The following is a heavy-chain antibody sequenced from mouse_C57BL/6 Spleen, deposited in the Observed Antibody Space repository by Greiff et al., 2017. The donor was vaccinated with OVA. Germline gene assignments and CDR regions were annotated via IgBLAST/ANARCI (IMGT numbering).Heavy chain of an antibody. CDR2: IYPSDSET. CDR1: GYTFTSYW. V-gene: IGHV1-61*01. D-gene: IGHD1-1*01. Sequence: VQLQQPGAELVRPGSSVKLSCKASGYTFTSYWMDWVKQRPGQGLEWIGNIYPSDSETHYNQKFKDKATLTVDKSSSTAYMQLSSLTSEDSAVYYCARRYYGSSYYYFDYWGQGTTLTVSS. CDR3: ARRYYGSSYYYFDY. J-gene: IGHJ2*01.